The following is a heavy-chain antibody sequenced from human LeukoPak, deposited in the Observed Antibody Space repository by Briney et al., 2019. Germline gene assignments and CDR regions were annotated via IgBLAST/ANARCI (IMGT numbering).Heavy chain of an antibody. V-gene: IGHV3-74*01. CDR1: GFTFSSYW. Sequence: SGGSLRLSCAASGFTFSSYWMHWVRHAPGKGLVWVSRINRDGSSTSYADSVKGRFTISRDNAKNSLYLQMNSLRAEDTAVYYCARSGGKRYNDAFDIWGQGTMVTVSS. CDR3: ARSGGKRYNDAFDI. J-gene: IGHJ3*02. CDR2: INRDGSST. D-gene: IGHD3-16*01.